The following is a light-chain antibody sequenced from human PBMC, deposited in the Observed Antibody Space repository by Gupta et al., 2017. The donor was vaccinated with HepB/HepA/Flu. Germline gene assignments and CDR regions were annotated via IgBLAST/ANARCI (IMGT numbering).Light chain of an antibody. V-gene: IGLV2-14*01. J-gene: IGLJ2*01. CDR3: SSHTSSSTIV. CDR1: TRDVGPSNY. CDR2: DVN. Sequence: SALPLPASVSGSPSLSITISCSGTTRDVGPSNYVSRYHQPPGKAYKLMIYDVNKRTEGVANRFSGSKSGNTASLTISGRKVEDEADYYCSSHTSSSTIVLGGGTKLTVL.